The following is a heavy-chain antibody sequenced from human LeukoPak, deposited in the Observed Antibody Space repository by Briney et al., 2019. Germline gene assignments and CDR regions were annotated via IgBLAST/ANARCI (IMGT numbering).Heavy chain of an antibody. V-gene: IGHV4-39*01. CDR1: GGSISSSSYS. Sequence: SETLSLTCTVSGGSISSSSYSWGWIRQPPGKWLEWIGSIYYSGITYYNPSLKSRVTISVDTSKIQFSLKLSSVAATDTAVYFCARLRFDFWSGYTHPYFDYWGQGTLVTVSS. CDR2: IYYSGIT. CDR3: ARLRFDFWSGYTHPYFDY. J-gene: IGHJ4*02. D-gene: IGHD3-3*01.